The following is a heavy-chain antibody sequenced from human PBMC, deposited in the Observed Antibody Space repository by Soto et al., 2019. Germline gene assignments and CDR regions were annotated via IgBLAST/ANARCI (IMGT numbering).Heavy chain of an antibody. CDR3: ARAYTAMVTGAFDI. Sequence: SETLSLTCAVSGYSISSSNWWCWIRQPPGKGLEWIGYIYYSGSTYYNPSLKSRVTMSVDTSKNQFSLKLSSVTAVDTAVYYCARAYTAMVTGAFDIWGQGTMVTVSS. CDR2: IYYSGST. V-gene: IGHV4-28*01. CDR1: GYSISSSNW. D-gene: IGHD5-18*01. J-gene: IGHJ3*02.